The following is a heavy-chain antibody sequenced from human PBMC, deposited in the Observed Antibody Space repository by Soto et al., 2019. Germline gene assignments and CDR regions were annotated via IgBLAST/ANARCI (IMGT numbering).Heavy chain of an antibody. J-gene: IGHJ4*02. CDR2: ISSSSSYI. Sequence: PGGSLRLSCAASGFTFSSYGINWGRQAPGKGLEWVSSISSSSSYIYYADSVKGRFTISRDNAKNSLYLQMNSLRAEDTAVYYCALYYYDSSGYYYFDYWGQGTLVTVSS. CDR1: GFTFSSYG. V-gene: IGHV3-21*01. CDR3: ALYYYDSSGYYYFDY. D-gene: IGHD3-22*01.